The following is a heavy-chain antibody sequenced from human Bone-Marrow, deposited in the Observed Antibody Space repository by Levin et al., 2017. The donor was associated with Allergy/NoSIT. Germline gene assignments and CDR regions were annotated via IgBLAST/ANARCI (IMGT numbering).Heavy chain of an antibody. J-gene: IGHJ4*02. CDR2: IYYSGST. CDR1: GGSISSGGYY. CDR3: ARVGTTYIVDY. Sequence: MASETLSLTCTVSGGSISSGGYYWSWIRQHPGKGLEWIGYIYYSGSTYYNPSLKSRVTISVDTSKNQFSLKLSSVTAADTAVYYCARVGTTYIVDYWGQGTLVTVSS. D-gene: IGHD1-7*01. V-gene: IGHV4-31*03.